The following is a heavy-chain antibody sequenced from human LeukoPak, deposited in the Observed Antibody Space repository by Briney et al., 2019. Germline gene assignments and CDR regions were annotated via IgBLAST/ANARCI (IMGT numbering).Heavy chain of an antibody. J-gene: IGHJ6*03. D-gene: IGHD6-6*01. CDR1: GYTFTSYA. CDR3: ARSLSSSSYYYYYYMDV. Sequence: GASVKVSCKASGYTFTSYAMHWVRQAPGQRLEWMGWINAGNGNTKYSQKFQGRVTITRDTSASTAYMELSSLRSEDTAVYYCARSLSSSSYYYYYYMDVWGKGTTVTVSS. V-gene: IGHV1-3*01. CDR2: INAGNGNT.